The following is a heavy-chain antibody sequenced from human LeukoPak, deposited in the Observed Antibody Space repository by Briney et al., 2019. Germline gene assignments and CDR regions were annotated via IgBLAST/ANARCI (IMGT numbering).Heavy chain of an antibody. CDR2: MNPDSGNT. J-gene: IGHJ4*02. CDR3: ARVDSSSWYVYYFDY. D-gene: IGHD6-13*01. CDR1: GYTFTSYD. Sequence: GASVKVSCKASGYTFTSYDFNWVRQATGQGLEWMGWMNPDSGNTGYAQKFQGRVTITRNTSISTAYMELSSLRSEDTAVYYCARVDSSSWYVYYFDYWGQGTLVTVSS. V-gene: IGHV1-8*03.